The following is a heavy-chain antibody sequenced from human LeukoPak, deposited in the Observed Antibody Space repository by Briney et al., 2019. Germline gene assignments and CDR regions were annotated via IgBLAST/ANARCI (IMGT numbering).Heavy chain of an antibody. Sequence: GGSMRLSCAASGFTFDDYAMHWVRQAPGKGLEWVSLISGDGGSTYYADSVKGRFTISRDNSKSSLYLQMNSLRTEDTALYYCAKQPERGYYDSSGSRLYYYYGMDVWGQGTTVTVSS. CDR3: AKQPERGYYDSSGSRLYYYYGMDV. V-gene: IGHV3-43*02. CDR2: ISGDGGST. D-gene: IGHD3-22*01. CDR1: GFTFDDYA. J-gene: IGHJ6*02.